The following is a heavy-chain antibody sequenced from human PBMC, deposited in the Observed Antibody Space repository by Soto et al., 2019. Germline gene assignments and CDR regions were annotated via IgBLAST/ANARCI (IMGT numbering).Heavy chain of an antibody. V-gene: IGHV3-30*18. CDR3: AKDLWGFFRIHYYDSSGYYVPAY. J-gene: IGHJ4*02. D-gene: IGHD3-22*01. CDR1: GFTFSSYG. Sequence: GGSLRLSCAASGFTFSSYGMHWVRQAPGKGLEWVAVISYDGSNKYYADSVKGRFTIPRDNSKNTLYLQMNSLRAEDTAVYYCAKDLWGFFRIHYYDSSGYYVPAYWGQGTLVTVSS. CDR2: ISYDGSNK.